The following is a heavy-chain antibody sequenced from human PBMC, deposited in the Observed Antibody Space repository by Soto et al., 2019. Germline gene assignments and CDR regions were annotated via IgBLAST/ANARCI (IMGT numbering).Heavy chain of an antibody. CDR2: INAGNGNT. CDR3: ARVRGDIVATITFDY. D-gene: IGHD5-12*01. Sequence: ASVKVSCKASGYTFTSCAMHWVRQAPGQRLEWMGWINAGNGNTKYSQKFQGRVTITRDTSASTAYMELSSLRSEDTAVYYCARVRGDIVATITFDYWGQGTLVTVSS. V-gene: IGHV1-3*01. J-gene: IGHJ4*02. CDR1: GYTFTSCA.